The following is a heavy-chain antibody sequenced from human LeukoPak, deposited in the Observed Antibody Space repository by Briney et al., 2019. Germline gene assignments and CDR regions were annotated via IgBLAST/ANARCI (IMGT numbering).Heavy chain of an antibody. J-gene: IGHJ4*02. CDR3: ASDYVWGSYRRLDY. Sequence: GGSLRLSCAASGFTFSSYGMHWVRQAPGKGLEWVAFIRYDGSNKYYADSVKGRLTISRDNSKNTLHLQMNSLRAEDTAVYYCASDYVWGSYRRLDYWGQGTLVTVSS. V-gene: IGHV3-30*02. CDR2: IRYDGSNK. D-gene: IGHD3-16*02. CDR1: GFTFSSYG.